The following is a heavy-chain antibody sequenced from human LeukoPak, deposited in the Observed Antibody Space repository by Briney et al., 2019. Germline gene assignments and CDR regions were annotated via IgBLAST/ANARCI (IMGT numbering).Heavy chain of an antibody. CDR3: AREPFDY. CDR2: INHSVST. CDR1: GGSFSGYY. Sequence: SETLSLTCAVYGGSFSGYYWSWIRQPPGKGLEWIGEINHSVSTNYNPSLTSRVTISVDTSKNQFSLKLSSVTAADTAVYYCAREPFDYWGQGTLVTVSS. J-gene: IGHJ4*02. V-gene: IGHV4-34*01.